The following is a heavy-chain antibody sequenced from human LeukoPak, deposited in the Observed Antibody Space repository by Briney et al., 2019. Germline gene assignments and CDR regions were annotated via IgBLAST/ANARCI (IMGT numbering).Heavy chain of an antibody. CDR3: ARHNDQYQLLSGSDY. CDR2: ISSSSSYI. Sequence: GGSLRLSCAASGFTFSSYSMNWVRQAPGKGLEWVSSISSSSSYIYYADSVKGRFTISRDNAKNSLYLQMNSLRAEDTAVYYCARHNDQYQLLSGSDYWGQGTLVTVSS. CDR1: GFTFSSYS. J-gene: IGHJ4*02. D-gene: IGHD2-2*01. V-gene: IGHV3-21*01.